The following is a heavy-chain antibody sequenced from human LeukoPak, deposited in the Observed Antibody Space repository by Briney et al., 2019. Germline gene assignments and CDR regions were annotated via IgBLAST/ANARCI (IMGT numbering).Heavy chain of an antibody. J-gene: IGHJ4*02. CDR2: ITSSSGYI. Sequence: GGSLRLSCVVSGFTFSSYAMNWVRQAPGKGLEWVSSITSSSGYIYYADSVKGRFTISRDNAKDSLYLQVNSLRAEDTAVYYCARDCNYDSSGYYPPCYWGQGTLVTVSS. CDR1: GFTFSSYA. D-gene: IGHD3-22*01. CDR3: ARDCNYDSSGYYPPCY. V-gene: IGHV3-21*01.